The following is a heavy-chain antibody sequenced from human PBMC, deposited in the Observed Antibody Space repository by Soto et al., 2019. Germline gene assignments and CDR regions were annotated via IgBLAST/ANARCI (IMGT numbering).Heavy chain of an antibody. V-gene: IGHV4-30-2*01. CDR2: XYHSGXT. D-gene: IGHD1-1*01. J-gene: IGHJ5*02. CDR3: ARDQLEGNWFDP. Sequence: TLALTCAVSVGSISSGGYSWNWIRQPPVKGLEWIGYXYHSGXTLYNQYLKSXXTISVDKXXNQFYLKLSSVTAADTAVYYCARDQLEGNWFDPWGQGTLVTVSS. CDR1: VGSISSGGYS.